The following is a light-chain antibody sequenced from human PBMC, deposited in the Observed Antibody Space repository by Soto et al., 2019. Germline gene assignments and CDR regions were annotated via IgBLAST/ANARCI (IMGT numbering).Light chain of an antibody. J-gene: IGLJ2*01. CDR3: AAWDDSLSGLV. CDR1: SSNIGSNT. CDR2: SNN. V-gene: IGLV1-44*01. Sequence: QSALTQPPSASGTPGQRVTISCSGSSSNIGSNTVNWYHQLPGTAPKLLIYSNNQRPSGVPDRFSGSKSGTSASLAISGLQSEDEADYYCAAWDDSLSGLVFGGGTKLTVL.